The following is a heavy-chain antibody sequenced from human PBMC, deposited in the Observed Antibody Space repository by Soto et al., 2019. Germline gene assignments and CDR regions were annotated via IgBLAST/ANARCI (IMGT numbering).Heavy chain of an antibody. Sequence: TETLSLTCTVSGGSISSSSYYWGWIRQPPGKGLEWIGSIYYSGSTYYNPSLKSRVTISVDTSKNQFSLKLSSVTAADTAVYYCARHVDAVVVVAALFGGVDPWGQGTLVTVSS. V-gene: IGHV4-39*01. CDR3: ARHVDAVVVVAALFGGVDP. CDR2: IYYSGST. D-gene: IGHD2-15*01. J-gene: IGHJ5*02. CDR1: GGSISSSSYY.